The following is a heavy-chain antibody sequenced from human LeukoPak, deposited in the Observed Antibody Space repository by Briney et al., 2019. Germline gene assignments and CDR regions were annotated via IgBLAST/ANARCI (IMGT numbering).Heavy chain of an antibody. D-gene: IGHD6-19*01. CDR1: GYTFSSYY. V-gene: IGHV1-46*01. CDR2: IKPSGGST. J-gene: IGHJ3*02. CDR3: ARDGYSSDWYPLDAFDI. Sequence: ASVKVSCKASGYTFSSYYMHWVRQAPEQGLEWMGIIKPSGGSTSYAQKFQGRVTMTRDTSTSTVYMELSSLRSEDTAVYYCARDGYSSDWYPLDAFDIWGQGTMVTVSS.